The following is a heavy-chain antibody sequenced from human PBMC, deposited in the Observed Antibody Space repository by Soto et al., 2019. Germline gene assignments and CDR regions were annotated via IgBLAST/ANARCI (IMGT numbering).Heavy chain of an antibody. D-gene: IGHD6-19*01. J-gene: IGHJ4*02. Sequence: GGSLRLSCAASGFIFSGYAMTWVRQAPGKGLEWVAVISYDGSNKYYADSVKGRFTISRDNSKNTLYLQMNSLRAEDTAVYYCARGIAVAGPTFGYWGQGTLVTVSS. CDR2: ISYDGSNK. CDR3: ARGIAVAGPTFGY. V-gene: IGHV3-30-3*01. CDR1: GFIFSGYA.